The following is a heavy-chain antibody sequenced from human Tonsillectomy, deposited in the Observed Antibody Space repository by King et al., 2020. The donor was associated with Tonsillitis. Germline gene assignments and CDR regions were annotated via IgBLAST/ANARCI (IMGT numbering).Heavy chain of an antibody. D-gene: IGHD3-3*01. CDR1: GGSISSSSYY. CDR2: IYYSGST. J-gene: IGHJ6*02. Sequence: LQLQESGPGLVKPSETLSLTCTVSGGSISSSSYYWGWIRQPPGKGLEWIGNIYYSGSTYYNPSLKSRVTISVDTSKNQFSLKLRSVTAADTAVYYCARIFDFWSGYSYGMDVWGQGTTVTVSS. CDR3: ARIFDFWSGYSYGMDV. V-gene: IGHV4-39*01.